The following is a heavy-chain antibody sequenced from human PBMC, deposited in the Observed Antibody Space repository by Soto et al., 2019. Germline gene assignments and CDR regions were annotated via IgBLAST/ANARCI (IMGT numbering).Heavy chain of an antibody. J-gene: IGHJ3*02. Sequence: QVQLVQSGAEEKKPGASVKVSCKASGYTFTSYAMHWVRQAPGQRLEWMGWINAGNGDTKYSQKFQGRVTITRDTSASTAYMELSSLRSEDTAVYYCARSPTFGGFDIWGQGTMVTVSS. CDR3: ARSPTFGGFDI. CDR2: INAGNGDT. CDR1: GYTFTSYA. V-gene: IGHV1-3*05. D-gene: IGHD3-16*01.